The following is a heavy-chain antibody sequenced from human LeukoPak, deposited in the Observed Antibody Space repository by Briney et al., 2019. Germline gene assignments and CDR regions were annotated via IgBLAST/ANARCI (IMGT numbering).Heavy chain of an antibody. Sequence: GGSLRLSCAASGFTFSSYAMSWVRQAPGKGLEWVGRIKSKTDGGTTDYAAPVKGRFTISRDDSKNTLYLQMNSLKTEDTAVYYCTTTSGYYHDSSEFDYWGQGTLVTVSS. CDR1: GFTFSSYA. V-gene: IGHV3-15*01. J-gene: IGHJ4*02. CDR2: IKSKTDGGTT. CDR3: TTTSGYYHDSSEFDY. D-gene: IGHD3-22*01.